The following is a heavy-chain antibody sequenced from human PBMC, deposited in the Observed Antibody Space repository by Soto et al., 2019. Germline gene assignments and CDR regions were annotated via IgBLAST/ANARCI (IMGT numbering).Heavy chain of an antibody. CDR2: ISYDGSNK. D-gene: IGHD2-2*01. CDR1: GFTFSTYA. J-gene: IGHJ5*02. Sequence: QVQLVESGGGVVQPGRSLRLSCAASGFTFSTYAMHWVRQAPGKGLEWVALISYDGSNKYYADSVKGRFTISRDNSKNTLYLRMNSLRAEDTAVYYCARRYKDGRRDCISTSCLFDPWGQGTLVTVSS. V-gene: IGHV3-30-3*01. CDR3: ARRYKDGRRDCISTSCLFDP.